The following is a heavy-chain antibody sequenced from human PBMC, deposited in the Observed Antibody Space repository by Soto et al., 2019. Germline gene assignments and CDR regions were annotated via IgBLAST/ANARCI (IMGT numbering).Heavy chain of an antibody. CDR2: INHSGST. CDR1: GGSFSGYY. D-gene: IGHD3-22*01. Sequence: SDTLSLTCAVYGGSFSGYYWSWIRQPPGKGLEWIGEINHSGSTNYNPSLKSRVTISVDTSKNQFSLKLSSVTAADTAVYYCARGTNYDSSGYYHYWGQGTLVTVS. CDR3: ARGTNYDSSGYYHY. J-gene: IGHJ4*02. V-gene: IGHV4-34*01.